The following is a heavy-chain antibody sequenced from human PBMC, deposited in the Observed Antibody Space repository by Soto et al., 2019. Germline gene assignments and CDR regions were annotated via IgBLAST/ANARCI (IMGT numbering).Heavy chain of an antibody. D-gene: IGHD4-4*01. CDR3: ARVTTVTPFDY. V-gene: IGHV4-34*01. Sequence: PSETLSLTCAVYGGSFSGYHWSWIRQPPGKGLEWIGEINHSGSTNYNPSLKSRVTISVDTSKNQFSLKLSSVTAADTAVYYCARVTTVTPFDYLGQGTLVTVYS. J-gene: IGHJ4*02. CDR2: INHSGST. CDR1: GGSFSGYH.